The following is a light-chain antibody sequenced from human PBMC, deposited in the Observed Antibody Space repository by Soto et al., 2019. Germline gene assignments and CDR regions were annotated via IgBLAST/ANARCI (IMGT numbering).Light chain of an antibody. CDR2: DAY. CDR3: QHRAIWPVS. J-gene: IGKJ5*01. CDR1: QSVRGY. V-gene: IGKV3-11*01. Sequence: IVLAQSPRTLYLYPGERATLSCRASQSVRGYLAWYQQKPGLAPRLLISDAYNRATGIPPRFRGSGFGTDFTLTISSVEPEDFAVYYCQHRAIWPVSFGQGTRLAI.